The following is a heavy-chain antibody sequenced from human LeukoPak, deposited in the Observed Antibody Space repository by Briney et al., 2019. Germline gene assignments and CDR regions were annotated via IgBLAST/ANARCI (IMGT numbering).Heavy chain of an antibody. CDR2: ISLTGLT. CDR1: GGSISNTNW. Sequence: TASETLSLTCGVSGGSISNTNWWRWVRQPPGQGLEWIGEISLTGLTHYNPSLESRVTVSLDKSKNQLSLNLTSVTAADTAVYYCSRENGAFSPFGYWGQGTLVTVLS. D-gene: IGHD2-8*01. V-gene: IGHV4-4*02. CDR3: SRENGAFSPFGY. J-gene: IGHJ4*02.